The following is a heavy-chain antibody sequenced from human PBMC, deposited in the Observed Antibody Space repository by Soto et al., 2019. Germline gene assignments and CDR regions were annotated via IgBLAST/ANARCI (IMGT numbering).Heavy chain of an antibody. D-gene: IGHD3-22*01. CDR1: GFTFSSYS. Sequence: GSLRLSCAASGFTFSSYSMNWVRQAPGKGLEWVSYISSSSSTIYYADSVKGRFTISRDNAKNSLYLQMNSLRDEDTAVYYCAREGPMNHYYYGMDVWGQGTTVTVSS. J-gene: IGHJ6*02. V-gene: IGHV3-48*02. CDR3: AREGPMNHYYYGMDV. CDR2: ISSSSSTI.